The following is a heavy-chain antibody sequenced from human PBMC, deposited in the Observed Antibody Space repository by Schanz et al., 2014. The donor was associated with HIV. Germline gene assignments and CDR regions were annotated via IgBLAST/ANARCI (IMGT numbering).Heavy chain of an antibody. V-gene: IGHV1-8*02. CDR2: MNPNRGNA. CDR3: ARDRGSISWMGRAFDI. J-gene: IGHJ4*02. D-gene: IGHD2-2*01. Sequence: QVQLVQSGAEVKKPGASVKVSCKASGYTFTSYDINWVRQAPGQGLEWMGWMNPNRGNAGFAQTFQGRVTLTRDTSITTAYMEVSRLRSDDTAVYYCARDRGSISWMGRAFDIWGQGTLVTVSS. CDR1: GYTFTSYD.